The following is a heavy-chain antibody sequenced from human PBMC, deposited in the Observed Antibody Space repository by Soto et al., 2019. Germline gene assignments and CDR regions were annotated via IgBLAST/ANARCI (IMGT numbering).Heavy chain of an antibody. Sequence: QLQLQESGSGLVKPSQTLSLTCAVSGGSISRRGYSWSWIRQPPGKGLEWIGHIDHSGSTYYNPSLKSRLTISLGRSKNQFSLNLSSVTAADTAVYYCVTDRGRISTSWFDPWGQGTLVTVSS. V-gene: IGHV4-30-2*01. J-gene: IGHJ5*02. CDR1: GGSISRRGYS. D-gene: IGHD3-10*01. CDR2: IDHSGST. CDR3: VTDRGRISTSWFDP.